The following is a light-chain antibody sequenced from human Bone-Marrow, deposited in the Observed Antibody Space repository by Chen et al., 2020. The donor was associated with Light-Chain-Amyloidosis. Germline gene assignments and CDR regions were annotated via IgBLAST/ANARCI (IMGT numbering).Light chain of an antibody. V-gene: IGLV3-21*02. CDR2: DDS. J-gene: IGLJ3*02. Sequence: SYVLTQPSSVSVAPGQTATSAWGGNNIGSTSVHWYQQTPGQTTLLVVYDDSDRPSVIPERLSGSHSGKAAVHIISRFVAGDAACDFRQVWDSSGDRPVFGGGTKLSVL. CDR1: NIGSTS. CDR3: QVWDSSGDRPV.